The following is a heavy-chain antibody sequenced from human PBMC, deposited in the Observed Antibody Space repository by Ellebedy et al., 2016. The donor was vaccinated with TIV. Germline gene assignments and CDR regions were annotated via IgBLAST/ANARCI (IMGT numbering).Heavy chain of an antibody. J-gene: IGHJ6*02. Sequence: DSVKGRFTFSRDNDKNSLYLQMNSLRAEDTAVYYCAGDLKGYYYGMDVWGQGTTVTVSS. V-gene: IGHV3-7*01. CDR3: AGDLKGYYYGMDV.